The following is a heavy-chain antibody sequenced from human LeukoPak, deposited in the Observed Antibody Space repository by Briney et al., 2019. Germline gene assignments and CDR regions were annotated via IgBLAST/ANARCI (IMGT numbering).Heavy chain of an antibody. CDR2: IIPIIGTA. D-gene: IGHD3-16*02. J-gene: IGHJ4*02. Sequence: ASVKVSCKASGGTFSSYAISWVRQAPGQGLEWMGGIIPIIGTANYAQKFQGRVTITRDKSTSTAYMELSSLRSEDTAVYYCVTGLRLGELSHPHYWGQGTLVTVSS. V-gene: IGHV1-69*05. CDR3: VTGLRLGELSHPHY. CDR1: GGTFSSYA.